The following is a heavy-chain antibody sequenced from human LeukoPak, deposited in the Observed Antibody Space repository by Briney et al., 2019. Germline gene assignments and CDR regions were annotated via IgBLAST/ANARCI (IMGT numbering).Heavy chain of an antibody. V-gene: IGHV4-31*03. CDR3: ARQERYDFWSGHLDY. Sequence: SQTLSLTCTVSGGSISSGGYYWSWIRQHPGKGLEWIGYIYYSGSTYYNPSLKSRVTISVDTSKNQFSLKLSSVTAADTAVYYCARQERYDFWSGHLDYWGQGTLVTVSS. D-gene: IGHD3-3*01. CDR2: IYYSGST. CDR1: GGSISSGGYY. J-gene: IGHJ4*02.